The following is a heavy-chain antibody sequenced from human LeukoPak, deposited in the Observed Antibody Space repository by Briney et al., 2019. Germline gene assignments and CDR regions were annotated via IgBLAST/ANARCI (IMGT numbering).Heavy chain of an antibody. V-gene: IGHV1-3*01. CDR2: INAGNGNT. J-gene: IGHJ6*02. D-gene: IGHD6-6*01. CDR1: GYTFTSYA. CDR3: ARGWQLGGYYYYGMDV. Sequence: GASVEVSCKASGYTFTSYAMHWVRQAPGQRLEWMGWINAGNGNTKYSQKFQGRVTITRDTSASTAYMELSSLRSEDTAVYYCARGWQLGGYYYYGMDVWGQGTTVTVSS.